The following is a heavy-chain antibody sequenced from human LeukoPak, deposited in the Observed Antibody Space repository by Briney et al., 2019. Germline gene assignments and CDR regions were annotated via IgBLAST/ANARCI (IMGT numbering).Heavy chain of an antibody. Sequence: ASVKVSCKASGGTFSSYAISWVRRAPGQGLEWMGRIIPIFGTANYAQKFQGRVTITTDESTSTAYMELSSLRSEDTAVYYCARRHSDSSGYYYWGQGTLVTVSS. J-gene: IGHJ4*02. CDR3: ARRHSDSSGYYY. CDR2: IIPIFGTA. V-gene: IGHV1-69*05. D-gene: IGHD3-22*01. CDR1: GGTFSSYA.